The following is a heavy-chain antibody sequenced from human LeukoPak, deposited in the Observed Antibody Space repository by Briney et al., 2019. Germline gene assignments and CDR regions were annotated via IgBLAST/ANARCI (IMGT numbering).Heavy chain of an antibody. CDR3: ASVSIGGYDFDY. D-gene: IGHD5-12*01. V-gene: IGHV1-69*04. Sequence: SVQVSCKASGGTFSSYAISWVRQAPGQGLEWMGRIIPILGIANYAQKFQGRVTITADRSTSTAYMELSSLRSEDTAVYYCASVSIGGYDFDYWGQGTLVTVSS. CDR1: GGTFSSYA. CDR2: IIPILGIA. J-gene: IGHJ4*02.